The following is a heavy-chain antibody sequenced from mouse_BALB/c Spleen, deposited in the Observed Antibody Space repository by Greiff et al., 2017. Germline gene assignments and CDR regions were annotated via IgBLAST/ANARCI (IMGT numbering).Heavy chain of an antibody. V-gene: IGHV3-6*02. D-gene: IGHD1-1*01. CDR3: ARERSYGGYAMDY. CDR2: ISYDGSN. J-gene: IGHJ4*01. CDR1: GYSITSGYY. Sequence: EVKLVESGPGLVKPSQSLSLTCSVTGYSITSGYYWNWIRQFPGNKLEWMGYISYDGSNNYNPSLKNRISITRDTSKNQFFLKLNSVTTEDTATYYCARERSYGGYAMDYWGQGTSVTVSS.